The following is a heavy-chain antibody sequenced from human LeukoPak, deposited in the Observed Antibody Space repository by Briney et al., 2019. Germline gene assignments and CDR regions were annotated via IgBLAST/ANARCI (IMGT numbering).Heavy chain of an antibody. J-gene: IGHJ5*02. D-gene: IGHD6-19*01. CDR3: ARGGGWQWNWFDP. CDR2: IYYSGST. V-gene: IGHV4-39*07. CDR1: GGSISSSSYY. Sequence: PSETLSLTCTVSGGSISSSSYYWGWIRQPPGKGLEWIGSIYYSGSTYYNPSLKSRVTISVDTSKNQFSLKLSSVTAADTAVYYCARGGGWQWNWFDPWGQGTLVTVSS.